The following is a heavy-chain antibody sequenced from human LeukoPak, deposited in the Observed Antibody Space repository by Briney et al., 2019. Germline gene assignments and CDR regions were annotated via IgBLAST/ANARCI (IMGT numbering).Heavy chain of an antibody. CDR3: ARPPQIGGATPSEIDY. V-gene: IGHV3-48*03. CDR1: GFTFSSYE. Sequence: GGSLRLSCAASGFTFSSYEMNWVRQAPGKGLEWVSYISSSGSTIYYADSVKGRFIISRDNAKNSLYLQMNSLRAEDTAVYYCARPPQIGGATPSEIDYWGQGPLGTVSP. J-gene: IGHJ4*02. CDR2: ISSSGSTI. D-gene: IGHD1-26*01.